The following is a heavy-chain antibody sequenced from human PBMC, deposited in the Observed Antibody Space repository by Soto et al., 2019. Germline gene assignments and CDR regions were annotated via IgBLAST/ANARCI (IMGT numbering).Heavy chain of an antibody. CDR2: VSPHNDRT. V-gene: IGHV1-18*01. J-gene: IGHJ3*02. CDR1: GYNFTSYG. Sequence: ASVKVSCKASGYNFTSYGISWVRQAPGQGLEWMGWVSPHNDRTKYARRFQDRVTMTTETPTSTVYMELGSLRSDDTAVYYCARDLYYSSGRYFDHDAFDIWGQGTVVTVSS. CDR3: ARDLYYSSGRYFDHDAFDI. D-gene: IGHD6-19*01.